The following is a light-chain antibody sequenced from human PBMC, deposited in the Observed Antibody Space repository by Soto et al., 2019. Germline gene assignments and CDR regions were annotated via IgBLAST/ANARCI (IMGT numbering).Light chain of an antibody. V-gene: IGLV2-14*01. Sequence: QSALTQPASVSGSPGQSITISCTGTSNDIGVFNFVSWYQQYPDKAPKLMIYEVSNRPSGVSNRFSGSKSGNTASLTISGLQAEDEADYYCSSYTNTNTPYVFGTGTKLTVL. CDR2: EVS. J-gene: IGLJ1*01. CDR1: SNDIGVFNF. CDR3: SSYTNTNTPYV.